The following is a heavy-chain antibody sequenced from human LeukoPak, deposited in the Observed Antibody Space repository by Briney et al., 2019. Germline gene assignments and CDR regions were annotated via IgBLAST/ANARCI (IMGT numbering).Heavy chain of an antibody. CDR3: AQRLSWLDP. D-gene: IGHD4-17*01. V-gene: IGHV1-69*04. CDR2: IIPMLGIP. Sequence: GASVKVSCKASGDTLNSSAISWVRHAPGQGLEWVGRIIPMLGIPSYAQNFQGRVTITADTSTNTAFMELSSLRSDDTAVYYCAQRLSWLDPWGQGTRVTVSS. CDR1: GDTLNSSA. J-gene: IGHJ5*02.